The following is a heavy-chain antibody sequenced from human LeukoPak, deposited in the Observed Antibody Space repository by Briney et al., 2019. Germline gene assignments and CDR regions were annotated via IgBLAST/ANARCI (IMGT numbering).Heavy chain of an antibody. CDR1: GLTFSSHW. CDR2: ITNDGSST. J-gene: IGHJ5*02. CDR3: AKAGGWFGELLQTSADNWFDP. V-gene: IGHV3-74*01. Sequence: GGSLRLSCAASGLTFSSHWMHWVRQAPGKGLVWVSRITNDGSSTTYADSVKGRFTISRDNAKNMSYLQVNSLRAEDTAVYYCAKAGGWFGELLQTSADNWFDPWGQGTLVTVSS. D-gene: IGHD3-10*01.